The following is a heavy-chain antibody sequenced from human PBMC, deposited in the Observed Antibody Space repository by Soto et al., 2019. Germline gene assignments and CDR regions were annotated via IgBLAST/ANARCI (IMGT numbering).Heavy chain of an antibody. D-gene: IGHD3-3*01. J-gene: IGHJ5*02. Sequence: SETLCLTCAVYGGSFSGYYWSWIHQPPGKGLEWIGEINHSGSTNYNPSLKSRVTLSVDTSKNQFSLKLSSVTAADTAVYYCARTYQIRFLEWLPRQNWFHPWGQGPLVTVSS. CDR3: ARTYQIRFLEWLPRQNWFHP. V-gene: IGHV4-34*01. CDR2: INHSGST. CDR1: GGSFSGYY.